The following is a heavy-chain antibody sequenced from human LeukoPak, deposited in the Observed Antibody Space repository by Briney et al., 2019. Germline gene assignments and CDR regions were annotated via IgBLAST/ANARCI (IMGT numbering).Heavy chain of an antibody. D-gene: IGHD3-16*01. Sequence: GGSLRLSCAASGFTVSSNYMSWVRQAPGKGLEWVSVIYRGGSTYYADSVKGRFTISRDNAKNSLYLQMNSLRAEDTALYYCAKDLAEESYWGQGTLVTVSS. CDR3: AKDLAEESY. CDR2: IYRGGST. V-gene: IGHV3-53*05. CDR1: GFTVSSNY. J-gene: IGHJ4*02.